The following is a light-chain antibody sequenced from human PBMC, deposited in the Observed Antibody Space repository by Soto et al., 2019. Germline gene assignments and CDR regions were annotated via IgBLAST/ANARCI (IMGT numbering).Light chain of an antibody. Sequence: DIQMTQSPSSLSASVGDRVTITCQASQDIIKFLNWYQQKPGKAPKLLISHASKLKTGVPSRFRGSGSGTKFAFTITRLEAEDIATYYCQLYLHLPLTFCPRTKVDS. CDR1: QDIIKF. V-gene: IGKV1-33*01. CDR3: QLYLHLPLT. CDR2: HAS. J-gene: IGKJ3*01.